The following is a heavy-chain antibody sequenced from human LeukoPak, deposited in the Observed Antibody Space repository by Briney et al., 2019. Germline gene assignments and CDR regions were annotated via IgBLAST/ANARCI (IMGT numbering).Heavy chain of an antibody. CDR3: ARAWGDSSGYIGP. V-gene: IGHV3-7*01. CDR2: IKQDGSEK. Sequence: GGSLRLSCAASGSTFSSYWMSWVRQAPGKGLEWVANIKQDGSEKYYVDSVKGRFTISRDNAKNSPYLQMNSLRAEDTAVYYCARAWGDSSGYIGPWGQGTLVTVSS. CDR1: GSTFSSYW. J-gene: IGHJ5*02. D-gene: IGHD3-22*01.